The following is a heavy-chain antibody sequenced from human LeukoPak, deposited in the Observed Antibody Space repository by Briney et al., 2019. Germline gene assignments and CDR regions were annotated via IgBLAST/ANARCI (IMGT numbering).Heavy chain of an antibody. Sequence: ASVKVSCKASGYTFTSCYMHWVRQAPGQGLEWMGIINPSGGSTTYAQKFQGRVTMTRDTSTSTVYMELSSLRAEDTAVYYCARDGRHRYYYDSSGNYGSWFDPWGQGTLVTVSS. J-gene: IGHJ5*02. CDR1: GYTFTSCY. V-gene: IGHV1-46*01. CDR3: ARDGRHRYYYDSSGNYGSWFDP. D-gene: IGHD3-22*01. CDR2: INPSGGST.